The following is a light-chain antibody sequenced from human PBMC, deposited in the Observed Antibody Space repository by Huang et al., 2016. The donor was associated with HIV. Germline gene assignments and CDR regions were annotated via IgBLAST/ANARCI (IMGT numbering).Light chain of an antibody. V-gene: IGKV3D-15*03. Sequence: EIVMTQYPASLSVSPGERSTLSCRASQSVRSNLAWYQQKPGQAPRHLIYCASNRVLGFPVRFSGGGSGTEFTLTLSILQSEDFAVYYCQQYNNWPPLTFGGGTKVETK. J-gene: IGKJ4*01. CDR1: QSVRSN. CDR2: CAS. CDR3: QQYNNWPPLT.